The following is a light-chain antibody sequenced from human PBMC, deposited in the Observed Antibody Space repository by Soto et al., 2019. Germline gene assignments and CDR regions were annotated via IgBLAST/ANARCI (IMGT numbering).Light chain of an antibody. CDR2: ANN. CDR3: AAWDDSLNGLV. CDR1: RSNIGINA. J-gene: IGLJ2*01. Sequence: QSVLTQPPSVSGTPGQRVSISCSGSRSNIGINAVDWYHQLPGTAPKALIYANNQRPSGVPDRFSGSKSGTSASLAINGLQSDDEAHYYCAAWDDSLNGLVFGGGTKLTVL. V-gene: IGLV1-44*01.